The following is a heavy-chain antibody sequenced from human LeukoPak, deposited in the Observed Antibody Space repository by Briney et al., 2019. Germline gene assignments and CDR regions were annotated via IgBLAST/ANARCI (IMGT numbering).Heavy chain of an antibody. Sequence: GGSLRLSCAASGFTFSSYGMHWVRQAPGKGLEWVAVISYDGSNKYYADSVKGRFTISRDNSKNTLYLQMNSLRAEDTAVYYCAKSVSEGDAFDIWGQGTMVTVSS. J-gene: IGHJ3*02. V-gene: IGHV3-30*18. D-gene: IGHD4-17*01. CDR2: ISYDGSNK. CDR1: GFTFSSYG. CDR3: AKSVSEGDAFDI.